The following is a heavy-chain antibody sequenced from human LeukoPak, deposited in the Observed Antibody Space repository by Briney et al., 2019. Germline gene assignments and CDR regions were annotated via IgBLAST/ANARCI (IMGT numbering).Heavy chain of an antibody. Sequence: ASVKVSCKASGYTFTSYYMHWVRQAPGQGLEWMGIINPSGGSTSYAQKFQGRVTMTTDTSTSTAYMELRSLRSDDTAVYYCARAPTPHYYDSSGYYLKDWGQGTLVTVSS. CDR1: GYTFTSYY. J-gene: IGHJ4*02. CDR3: ARAPTPHYYDSSGYYLKD. CDR2: INPSGGST. V-gene: IGHV1-46*01. D-gene: IGHD3-22*01.